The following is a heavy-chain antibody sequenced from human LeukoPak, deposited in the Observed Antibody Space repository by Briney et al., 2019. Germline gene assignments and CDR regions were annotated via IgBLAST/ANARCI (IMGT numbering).Heavy chain of an antibody. CDR1: GGSITRTNW. J-gene: IGHJ5*02. V-gene: IGHV4-4*02. CDR3: ATCRDEFGDYGFTS. CDR2: VSLTGLT. D-gene: IGHD4-17*01. Sequence: SGTLSLTCGVSGGSITRTNWWSWVRQPPGQGLEWIGEVSLTGLTNYNPSLSSRVIMALDTSKNHLSLNLTSVTAADTAVYYCATCRDEFGDYGFTSWGQGTLVTVSS.